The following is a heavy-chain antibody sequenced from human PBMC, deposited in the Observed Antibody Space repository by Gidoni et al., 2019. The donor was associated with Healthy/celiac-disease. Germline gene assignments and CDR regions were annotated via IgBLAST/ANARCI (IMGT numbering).Heavy chain of an antibody. V-gene: IGHV1-69*06. D-gene: IGHD6-19*01. CDR1: GGTFSSYA. CDR3: ARFVAVAVDNWFDP. CDR2: IIPIFGTA. J-gene: IGHJ5*02. Sequence: QVQLVQSGAEVKKPGSSVTVSCKASGGTFSSYAISGVRQAPGQGLELMGGIIPIFGTANYAQKFQGRVTITADKSTSTAYMELSSLRSEDTAVYYCARFVAVAVDNWFDPWGQGTLVTVSS.